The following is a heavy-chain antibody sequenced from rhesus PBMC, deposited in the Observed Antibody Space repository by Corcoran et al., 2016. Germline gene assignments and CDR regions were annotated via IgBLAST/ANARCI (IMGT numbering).Heavy chain of an antibody. V-gene: IGHV4S16*01. D-gene: IGHD6-25*01. CDR1: GDYFSSYW. CDR2: IYSTTGGT. CDR3: ARVGAAAGRYFDY. Sequence: QVQLQESCPGLVKPSETLSLTCAVSGDYFSSYWWVLIRQPPCTGMDWIGNIYSTTGGTQHILTISRRATMSRDTSKTQFAVRLISVPASDPAVYYVARVGAAAGRYFDYWGQGVLVTVSS. J-gene: IGHJ4*01.